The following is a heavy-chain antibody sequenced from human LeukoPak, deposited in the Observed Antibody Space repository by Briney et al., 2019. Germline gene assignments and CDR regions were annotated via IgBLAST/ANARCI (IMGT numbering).Heavy chain of an antibody. CDR1: GFTFRTHW. J-gene: IGHJ3*01. Sequence: SGGSLRLSCAASGFTFRTHWMSWVRQAPGKGLEWVANIKQDGSEKYYVGSVKGRFTISRDNAKNSLYLQMNSLRAEDTAVYYCAKGGIAAAEYFDVWGQGAMVTASS. CDR2: IKQDGSEK. D-gene: IGHD6-13*01. V-gene: IGHV3-7*01. CDR3: AKGGIAAAEYFDV.